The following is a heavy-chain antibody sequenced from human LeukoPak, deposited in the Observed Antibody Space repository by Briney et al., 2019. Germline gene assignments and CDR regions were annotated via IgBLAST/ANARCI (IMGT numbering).Heavy chain of an antibody. CDR3: ARVPSMVRGVVNYGMDV. J-gene: IGHJ6*02. Sequence: GASVKVSCKTSGYSFTGYFMHWVRHAPGQGLEWMGWINPNSGDTKYAQKFQGRVTMTRDTSINTAYMELRRLTSDDTAVYYCARVPSMVRGVVNYGMDVWGQGTTVTVSS. D-gene: IGHD3-10*01. CDR2: INPNSGDT. V-gene: IGHV1-2*02. CDR1: GYSFTGYF.